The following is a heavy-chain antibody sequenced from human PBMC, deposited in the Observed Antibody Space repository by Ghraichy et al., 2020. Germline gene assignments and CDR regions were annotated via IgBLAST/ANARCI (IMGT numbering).Heavy chain of an antibody. D-gene: IGHD3-10*01. CDR1: GYTFTGYY. CDR2: INPNSGGT. Sequence: ASVKVSCKASGYTFTGYYMHWVRQAPGQGLEWMGRINPNSGGTNYAQKFQGRVTMTRDTSISTAYMELSRLRSDDTAVYYCARVRRNYYGSGNNWFDPWGQGTLVTVSS. CDR3: ARVRRNYYGSGNNWFDP. J-gene: IGHJ5*02. V-gene: IGHV1-2*06.